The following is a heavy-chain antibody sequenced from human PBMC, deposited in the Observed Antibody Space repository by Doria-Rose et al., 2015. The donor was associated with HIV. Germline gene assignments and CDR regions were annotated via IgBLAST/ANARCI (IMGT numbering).Heavy chain of an antibody. Sequence: QITLKESGPVLVKPTETLTLTCTVSGVSLSSPGMGVSWIRQPPGKVLEWLANIFSDDERSYKTSLKSRLTISRGTYKSQVVITMTDMDPVDTATYYCARIKSSRWYHKYYFDFWGQGTLVIVSA. CDR1: GVSLSSPGMG. J-gene: IGHJ4*02. CDR3: ARIKSSRWYHKYYFDF. CDR2: IFSDDER. V-gene: IGHV2-26*01. D-gene: IGHD6-13*01.